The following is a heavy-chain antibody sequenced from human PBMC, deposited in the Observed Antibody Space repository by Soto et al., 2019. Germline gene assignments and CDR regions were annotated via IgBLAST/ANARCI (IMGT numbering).Heavy chain of an antibody. D-gene: IGHD4-17*01. Sequence: PGGSLRLSCAASGFTFSSYWMSWVRQAPGKGLEWVANIKQDGSEKYYVDSVKGRFTISRDNAKNSLYLQMNSLRAEDTAVYYCASEDYGDYSYYYYMDVWGKGTTVTVSS. CDR1: GFTFSSYW. CDR3: ASEDYGDYSYYYYMDV. J-gene: IGHJ6*03. CDR2: IKQDGSEK. V-gene: IGHV3-7*01.